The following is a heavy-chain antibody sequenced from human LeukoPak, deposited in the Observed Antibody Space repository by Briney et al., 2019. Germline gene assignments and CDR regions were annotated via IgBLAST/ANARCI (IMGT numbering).Heavy chain of an antibody. V-gene: IGHV1-2*02. J-gene: IGHJ6*03. CDR3: ARGGGSKSRGYYYYMDV. Sequence: ASVKVSCKASGYTFTGYYMHWVRQAPGQGFEWMGWINPNSGGTNYAQKFQGRVTMTRDTSISTAYMELSRLRSDDTAVYYCARGGGSKSRGYYYYMDVWGKGTTVTVSS. D-gene: IGHD3-10*01. CDR2: INPNSGGT. CDR1: GYTFTGYY.